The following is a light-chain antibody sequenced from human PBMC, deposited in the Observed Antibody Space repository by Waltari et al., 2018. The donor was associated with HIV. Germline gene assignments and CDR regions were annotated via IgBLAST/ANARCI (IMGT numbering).Light chain of an antibody. V-gene: IGLV1-44*01. CDR2: SNK. J-gene: IGLJ2*01. CDR1: SSNIGSNT. Sequence: QSVLTQPPSASGTPGQRVTISCSGSSSNIGSNTVNWYQQLPGTAPKLLIYSNKQRPEGVPDRFAGSKSGTSASLAISGLQSEDEADYYCAAWDDSLNGPVFGGGTKLTVL. CDR3: AAWDDSLNGPV.